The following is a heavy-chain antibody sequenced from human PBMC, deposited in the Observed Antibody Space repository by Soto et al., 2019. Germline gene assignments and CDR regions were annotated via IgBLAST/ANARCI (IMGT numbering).Heavy chain of an antibody. Sequence: QLQLQESGPGLVKPSETLSLTCTVSGGSISSSSHHWGWIRQPPGKGLEWIGSIYHSGTTYYNPPAECRATSSVDTSPKQVSLRRRSVTAADTAVYSCERHKDCSGGSCNAVGYYYGLDVWGQGTTVTVSS. J-gene: IGHJ6*02. CDR3: ERHKDCSGGSCNAVGYYYGLDV. CDR1: GGSISSSSHH. V-gene: IGHV4-39*01. CDR2: IYHSGTT. D-gene: IGHD2-15*01.